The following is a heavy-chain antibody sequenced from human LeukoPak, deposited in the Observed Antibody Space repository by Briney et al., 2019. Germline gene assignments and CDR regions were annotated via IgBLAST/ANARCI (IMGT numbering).Heavy chain of an antibody. CDR3: AKDLGYYDFRSGFYMTVDY. D-gene: IGHD3-3*01. Sequence: PGGSLRLSCAASGFTFSSYGMHWVRQAPGKGLEGVAFIRYDGSNKYYADSVKGRFTISRDNSKNTLYLQMNSLRAEDTAVYYCAKDLGYYDFRSGFYMTVDYWGQGTLVTVSS. CDR2: IRYDGSNK. J-gene: IGHJ4*02. V-gene: IGHV3-30*02. CDR1: GFTFSSYG.